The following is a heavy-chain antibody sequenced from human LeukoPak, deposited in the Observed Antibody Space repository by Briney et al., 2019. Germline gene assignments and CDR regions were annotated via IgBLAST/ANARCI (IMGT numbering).Heavy chain of an antibody. CDR1: GFTFSSNW. CDR2: IKQDGSET. J-gene: IGHJ4*02. CDR3: AKYTGYYFDY. V-gene: IGHV3-7*01. D-gene: IGHD2-2*02. Sequence: GGSLRLSCAASGFTFSSNWMSWVRQAPGKGLEWLAKIKQDGSETCHMDSVKGRFTISRDNAKYSLYLQMNSLRAEDTAVYYCAKYTGYYFDYWGQGILVTVPS.